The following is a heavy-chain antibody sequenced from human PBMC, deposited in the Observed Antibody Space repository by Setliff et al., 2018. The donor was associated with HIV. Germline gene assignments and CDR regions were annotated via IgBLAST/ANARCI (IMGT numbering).Heavy chain of an antibody. CDR2: ISGSGGST. J-gene: IGHJ3*01. V-gene: IGHV3-23*01. CDR3: AREVTSFEAFDL. D-gene: IGHD2-21*02. Sequence: GGSLRLSCAASGSTFRNYAMSWVRQAPGKGLEWVSAISGSGGSTYYADSVKGRVTISRDNSKNTLYLQMSSLRAEDTAVYYCAREVTSFEAFDLWGQGTMVTVSS. CDR1: GSTFRNYA.